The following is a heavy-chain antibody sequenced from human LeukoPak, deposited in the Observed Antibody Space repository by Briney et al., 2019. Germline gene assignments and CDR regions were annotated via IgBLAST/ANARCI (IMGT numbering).Heavy chain of an antibody. CDR1: GYSFTRYW. V-gene: IGHV5-51*01. J-gene: IGHJ4*02. CDR2: IYPGDSDT. CDR3: ARLQTVVVPAAFY. D-gene: IGHD2-2*01. Sequence: GEPRKISCKGSGYSFTRYWIGLVRQIPGKDLGGMGIIYPGDSDTRHSPSFPGQVTISADKSISTTYLQWSSLKASDTARYYLARLQTVVVPAAFYWGQGTLVTVSS.